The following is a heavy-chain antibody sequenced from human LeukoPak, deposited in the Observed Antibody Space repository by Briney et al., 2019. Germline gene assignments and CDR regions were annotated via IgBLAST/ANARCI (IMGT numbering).Heavy chain of an antibody. V-gene: IGHV3-23*01. D-gene: IGHD3-22*01. Sequence: GGSLRLSCAASGFTFSSYAMSWVRQAPGKGLEWVSAISGSGGSTYYADSVKGRFTISRDNSKNTLYLQMNSLRAEDTAVYYCARELGYDSSGHPDYWGQGTLVTVSS. CDR2: ISGSGGST. CDR3: ARELGYDSSGHPDY. J-gene: IGHJ4*02. CDR1: GFTFSSYA.